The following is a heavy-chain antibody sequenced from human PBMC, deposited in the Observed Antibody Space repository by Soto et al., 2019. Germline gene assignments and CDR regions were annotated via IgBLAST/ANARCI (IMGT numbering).Heavy chain of an antibody. D-gene: IGHD6-6*01. CDR1: GGSISSYY. Sequence: QVQLQESGPGLVKPSETLSLTCTVSGGSISSYYWSWIRQPPGNGLGWIGYIYYSGSTNYNPSLKSRVTISVDTSKNQFSLKLSSVTAADTAVYYCARSGGIAARTGYYYSMDVWGKGTTVTVSS. V-gene: IGHV4-59*01. CDR3: ARSGGIAARTGYYYSMDV. CDR2: IYYSGST. J-gene: IGHJ6*03.